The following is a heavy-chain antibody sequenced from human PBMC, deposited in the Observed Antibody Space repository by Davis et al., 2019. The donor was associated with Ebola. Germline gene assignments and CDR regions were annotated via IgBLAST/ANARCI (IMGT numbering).Heavy chain of an antibody. CDR3: ARDQYSSSRVGAFDI. CDR1: GYTFTSYG. D-gene: IGHD6-13*01. V-gene: IGHV1-18*04. Sequence: ASVKVSCKASGYTFTSYGISWVRQAPGQGLEWMGWISAYNGNTNYAQKLQGRVTMTTDTSTSTAYMELRSLRSDDTAVYYCARDQYSSSRVGAFDIWGQGTMVTVSS. J-gene: IGHJ3*02. CDR2: ISAYNGNT.